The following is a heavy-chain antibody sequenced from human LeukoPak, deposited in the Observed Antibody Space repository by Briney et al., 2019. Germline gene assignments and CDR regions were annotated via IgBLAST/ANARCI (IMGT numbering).Heavy chain of an antibody. CDR1: VFTYDDHG. Sequence: GGSLRLSCAASVFTYDDHGMSWVRHAPGKGLEWVSSIQWNGGSTGYADSVKGRFTNSRDNAKNSLYLQMNSLRAEDTALYYCARDGGDCSGDSCYVDYWGQGTLVTVSS. D-gene: IGHD2-15*01. V-gene: IGHV3-20*04. J-gene: IGHJ4*02. CDR2: IQWNGGST. CDR3: ARDGGDCSGDSCYVDY.